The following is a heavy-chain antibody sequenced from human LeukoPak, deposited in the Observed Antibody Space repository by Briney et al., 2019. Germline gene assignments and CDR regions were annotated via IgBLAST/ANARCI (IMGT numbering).Heavy chain of an antibody. CDR3: AKAVAGTRSWFDP. V-gene: IGHV3-23*01. Sequence: GRSLRLSCAASGFTFSSYAMTWVRQAPGRGLEWVSSITISADTTYYADSVQGRFTLSRDNSKNTLYLQMNSLRAEDTAVYYCAKAVAGTRSWFDPWGQGTLVTVSS. D-gene: IGHD6-19*01. CDR1: GFTFSSYA. CDR2: ITISADTT. J-gene: IGHJ5*02.